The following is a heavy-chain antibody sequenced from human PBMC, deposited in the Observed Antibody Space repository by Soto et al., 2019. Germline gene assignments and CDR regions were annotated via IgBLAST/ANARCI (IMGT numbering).Heavy chain of an antibody. J-gene: IGHJ3*02. Sequence: QVHLVQSGAEVKKPGASVKVSCKASGYTFTNYDINWVRQATGQGLEWMGWMNPISGNTGYAQKFQGRVTMTRNTSISTAYMELSGLSSEDTAVYYCARNYGDYVSGAFDICGQGTMVTVSS. D-gene: IGHD4-17*01. V-gene: IGHV1-8*01. CDR3: ARNYGDYVSGAFDI. CDR2: MNPISGNT. CDR1: GYTFTNYD.